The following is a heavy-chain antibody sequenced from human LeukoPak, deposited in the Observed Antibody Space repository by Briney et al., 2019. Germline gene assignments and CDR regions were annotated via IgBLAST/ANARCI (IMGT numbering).Heavy chain of an antibody. CDR3: ATQYYGDSPFDY. CDR2: IYYSGST. J-gene: IGHJ4*02. CDR1: GGSISSSSYY. Sequence: SETLSLTCTVSGGSISSSSYYWGWIRQPPGKGLEWIGSIYYSGSTYYNPSLKSRVTISVDTSKNQFSLKLSSVTAADTAVYYCATQYYGDSPFDYWGQGTLVTVSS. V-gene: IGHV4-39*01. D-gene: IGHD4-17*01.